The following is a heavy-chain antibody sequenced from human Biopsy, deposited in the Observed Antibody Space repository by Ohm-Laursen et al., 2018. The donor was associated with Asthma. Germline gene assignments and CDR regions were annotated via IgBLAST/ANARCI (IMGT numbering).Heavy chain of an antibody. CDR1: GDSFSNYA. J-gene: IGHJ6*02. Sequence: SSVKVSCKASGDSFSNYAISWVRQAPGQGLEWMGGLIPVLGTPDHAQMFEGRVTITADESTSTAYKELSSLSSEDTAVYYCARGYSGSDRIVYYYSGLEVWGHGTTVTVSS. V-gene: IGHV1-69*01. D-gene: IGHD5-12*01. CDR3: ARGYSGSDRIVYYYSGLEV. CDR2: LIPVLGTP.